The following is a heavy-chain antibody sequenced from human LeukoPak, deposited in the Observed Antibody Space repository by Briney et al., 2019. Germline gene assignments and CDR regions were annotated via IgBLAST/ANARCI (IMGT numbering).Heavy chain of an antibody. Sequence: PGGSLRLSCIASGFTFSIYEMNWVRQAPGKGLEWISFIDRGGGKILYADSVKGRFTTSRDDAKNSLHLEMNSLRVDDTAIYYCARDYNGAEDFDYWGQGTLVTVSS. CDR3: ARDYNGAEDFDY. V-gene: IGHV3-48*03. CDR2: IDRGGGKI. CDR1: GFTFSIYE. J-gene: IGHJ4*02. D-gene: IGHD2-8*01.